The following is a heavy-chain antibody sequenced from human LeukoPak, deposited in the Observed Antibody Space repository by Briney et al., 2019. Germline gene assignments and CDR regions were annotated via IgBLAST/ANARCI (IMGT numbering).Heavy chain of an antibody. CDR3: ARADDRIPFDY. CDR2: IYYSGST. Sequence: PSETLSLTCTVSGGSISSYYWSWIRQPPGKGLEWIGYIYYSGSTNYNPSLKSRVTMSVDTSKNQFSLKLSSVTAADTAVYYCARADDRIPFDYWGQGTLVTVSS. CDR1: GGSISSYY. D-gene: IGHD1-14*01. V-gene: IGHV4-59*01. J-gene: IGHJ4*02.